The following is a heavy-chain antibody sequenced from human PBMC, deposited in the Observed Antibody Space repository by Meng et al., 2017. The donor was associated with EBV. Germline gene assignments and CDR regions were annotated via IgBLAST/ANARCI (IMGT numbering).Heavy chain of an antibody. V-gene: IGHV2-5*02. CDR2: IDSDDDN. D-gene: IGHD6-13*01. J-gene: IGHJ4*02. Sequence: LKGAEPSRGKHKQTPSLTWSFTGFSISTRGVGVGWIRQPPGKALEWLALIDSDDDNRYCASLKSSLTTTKDTTTNRGVLTMTKMDPVDAAAYYCAQIIAGRPFYDYGGRGPLVTVSS. CDR3: AQIIAGRPFYDY. CDR1: GFSISTRGVG.